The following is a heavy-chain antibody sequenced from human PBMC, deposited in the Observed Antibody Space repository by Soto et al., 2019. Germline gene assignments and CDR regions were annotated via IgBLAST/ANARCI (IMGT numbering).Heavy chain of an antibody. V-gene: IGHV2-5*02. Sequence: QITLNESGPTVVKPAETLTLTCTFSGFSLTTSGVGVGWIRQSPGKAPEWLALIYWDDDKRYSASLKSRLTITKDTSKNQVVLKMVRVDPADTATYYCAHRILRTVFGLVTTTATYFDFWGQGTSVGVSS. CDR3: AHRILRTVFGLVTTTATYFDF. CDR2: IYWDDDK. D-gene: IGHD3-3*01. J-gene: IGHJ4*02. CDR1: GFSLTTSGVG.